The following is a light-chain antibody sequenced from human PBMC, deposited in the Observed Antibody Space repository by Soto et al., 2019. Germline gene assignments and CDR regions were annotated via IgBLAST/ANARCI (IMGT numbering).Light chain of an antibody. Sequence: DIQMTQSPSTLAASVGDTVTMTCRSSSKWLAWYQKKPGKAPKLLIYDVSNLERGVPPRFSGSTSGAESTLTITGLQPDDLGTYYCQRTTDFTFGQGTKVEIK. V-gene: IGKV1-5*01. CDR1: SSSKW. CDR2: DVS. J-gene: IGKJ2*01. CDR3: QRTTDFT.